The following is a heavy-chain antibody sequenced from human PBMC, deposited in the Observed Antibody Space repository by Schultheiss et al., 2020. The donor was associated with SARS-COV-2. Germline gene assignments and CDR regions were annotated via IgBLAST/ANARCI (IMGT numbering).Heavy chain of an antibody. CDR2: ISWNSGSI. D-gene: IGHD6-19*01. V-gene: IGHV3-9*01. Sequence: GGSLRLSCAASGFTFSSYGMHWVRQAPGKGLEWVSGISWNSGSIGYADSVKGRFTISRDNAKNSLYLQMNSLRAEDTALYYCAREGPYSGCPFDYWGQGTLVTVSS. J-gene: IGHJ4*02. CDR1: GFTFSSYG. CDR3: AREGPYSGCPFDY.